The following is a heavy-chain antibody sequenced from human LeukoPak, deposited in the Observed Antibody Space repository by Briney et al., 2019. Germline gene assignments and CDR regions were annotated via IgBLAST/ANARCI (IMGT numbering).Heavy chain of an antibody. J-gene: IGHJ4*02. Sequence: ASVKVSCKASGYTLTRYYIHWLRQAPGQGLEWMGIINPSGGSTNYAQKSQGRVTMTRDMSTSTVSMEVSSLRSEDTAVYYCARDGVAGTYYFDYWGQGTLVTVSS. CDR3: ARDGVAGTYYFDY. D-gene: IGHD6-19*01. CDR1: GYTLTRYY. CDR2: INPSGGST. V-gene: IGHV1-46*01.